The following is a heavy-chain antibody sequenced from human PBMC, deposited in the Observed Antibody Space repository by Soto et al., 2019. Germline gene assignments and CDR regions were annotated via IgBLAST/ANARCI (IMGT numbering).Heavy chain of an antibody. D-gene: IGHD6-13*01. CDR1: GFTFSSYT. J-gene: IGHJ6*02. CDR3: ARAGLVALGTPRFYYYGMDV. Sequence: EVQLVESGGGLVKPGGSLRFSCAASGFTFSSYTMNWVRQAPGKGLEWVSSITSSSSDVYYADSVRGRFTISRDNAKNSLYLQMNSLRAEDTAVYYCARAGLVALGTPRFYYYGMDVWGPGATVTVSS. CDR2: ITSSSSDV. V-gene: IGHV3-21*01.